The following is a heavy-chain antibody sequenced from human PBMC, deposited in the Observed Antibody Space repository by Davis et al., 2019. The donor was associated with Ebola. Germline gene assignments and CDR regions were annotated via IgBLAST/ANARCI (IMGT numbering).Heavy chain of an antibody. CDR2: IGGAGDT. Sequence: GESLKISCAASGFTFSSYDMHWVRQATGKGLEWVSAIGGAGDTYYPGSVKGRFTISRENAKNSLYLQINSLRAGDTAVYYCARESLGGMDVWDKGTTVTVSS. CDR1: GFTFSSYD. V-gene: IGHV3-13*01. J-gene: IGHJ6*04. D-gene: IGHD3-16*01. CDR3: ARESLGGMDV.